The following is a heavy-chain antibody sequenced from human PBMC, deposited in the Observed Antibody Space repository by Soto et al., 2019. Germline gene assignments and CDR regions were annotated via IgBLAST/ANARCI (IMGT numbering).Heavy chain of an antibody. CDR3: ARVSRIPMVRGALSEY. CDR2: ISAYNGNT. Sequence: QVQLVQSGAEVKKPGASVKVSCKASGYTFTSYGISWVRQAPGQGLEWMGWISAYNGNTNYAQKLQGRVTMTTDTSTSIAYMEVRSLRSEGTAVYYCARVSRIPMVRGALSEYWGQGTLVTVSS. J-gene: IGHJ4*02. V-gene: IGHV1-18*01. D-gene: IGHD3-10*01. CDR1: GYTFTSYG.